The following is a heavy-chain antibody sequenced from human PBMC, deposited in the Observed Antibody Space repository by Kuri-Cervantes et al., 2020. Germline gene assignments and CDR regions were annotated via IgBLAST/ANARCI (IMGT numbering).Heavy chain of an antibody. D-gene: IGHD6-19*01. CDR3: TSGWSNPFDY. J-gene: IGHJ4*02. CDR2: ITSGSSAI. CDR1: EFTFSSYS. V-gene: IGHV3-48*02. Sequence: GGSLRLSCAASEFTFSSYSMNWVRQAPGKGLYWVSYITSGSSAIYYADSVKGRFTISRDNAKNSLYLQMNSLRDEDTAVYYCTSGWSNPFDYWGQGTLVTVSS.